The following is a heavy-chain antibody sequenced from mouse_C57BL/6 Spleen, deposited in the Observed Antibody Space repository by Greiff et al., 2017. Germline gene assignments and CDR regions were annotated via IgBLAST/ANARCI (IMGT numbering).Heavy chain of an antibody. CDR2: LNPSNGGT. CDR1: GYTFTSYW. D-gene: IGHD2-3*01. CDR3: ARDEIYDGFLDY. J-gene: IGHJ4*01. V-gene: IGHV1-53*01. Sequence: QVQLKQSGAELVKPGASVKLSCKASGYTFTSYWMHWVKQRPGQGLEWIGNLNPSNGGTNYNEKFKSKATLTVDKSSSTAYLQLSSLTSEDSAVYYCARDEIYDGFLDYWGQGTSVTVSS.